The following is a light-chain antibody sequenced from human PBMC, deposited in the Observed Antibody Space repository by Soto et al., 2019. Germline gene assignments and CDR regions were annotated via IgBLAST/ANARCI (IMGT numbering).Light chain of an antibody. CDR1: SSDVGGYNY. J-gene: IGLJ2*01. V-gene: IGLV2-14*01. CDR3: SSYISSSTLV. CDR2: DVN. Sequence: QSALTQPASVPGSPGQSITISCTGTSSDVGGYNYVSWYQQHPGKAPKLMIYDVNNRPSGVSNRFSGSSSGNTASLTISGLQAEDEADYYCSSYISSSTLVFGGGTKVTVL.